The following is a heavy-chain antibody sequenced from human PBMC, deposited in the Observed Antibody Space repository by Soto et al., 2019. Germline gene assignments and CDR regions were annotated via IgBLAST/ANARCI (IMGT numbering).Heavy chain of an antibody. CDR3: AKDGAIFGVVIIRQGLDY. Sequence: GGSLRLSCAASGFTFSSYGMHWVRQAPGKGLEWVAVISYDGSNKYYADSVKGRFTISRDNSKNTLYLQMNSLRAEDTAVYYCAKDGAIFGVVIIRQGLDYWGQGTLVNVSS. CDR2: ISYDGSNK. CDR1: GFTFSSYG. D-gene: IGHD3-3*01. V-gene: IGHV3-30*18. J-gene: IGHJ4*02.